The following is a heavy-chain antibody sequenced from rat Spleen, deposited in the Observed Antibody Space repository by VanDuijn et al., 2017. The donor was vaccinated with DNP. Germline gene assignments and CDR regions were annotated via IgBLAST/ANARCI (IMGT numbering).Heavy chain of an antibody. J-gene: IGHJ2*01. Sequence: EVQLVESGGGLVQPGRSLKLSCVASGFTFNNYWMTWIRQAPTKGLEWVASISTGGGNTYYRDSVKGRFTIFRDNGKSTLYLQMDSLRSEDTATYYCASRPPPTRGPFDYWGQGVTVTVSS. CDR2: ISTGGGNT. V-gene: IGHV5-25*01. D-gene: IGHD1-4*01. CDR1: GFTFNNYW. CDR3: ASRPPPTRGPFDY.